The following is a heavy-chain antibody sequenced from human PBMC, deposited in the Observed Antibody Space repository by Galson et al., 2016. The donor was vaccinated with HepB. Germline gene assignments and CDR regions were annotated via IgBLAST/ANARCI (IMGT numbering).Heavy chain of an antibody. V-gene: IGHV6-1*01. CDR2: TFYRSTWEN. CDR1: GDSVYNNGAA. J-gene: IGHJ6*02. Sequence: CAISGDSVYNNGAAWVWIRQSPSRGLEWLGRTFYRSTWENHYAGSVINRITISPDTSRNQFSLHLHSPTPEDTAVYYRARAVMRGRGMDVWGQGTTVTVSS. D-gene: IGHD3-10*01. CDR3: ARAVMRGRGMDV.